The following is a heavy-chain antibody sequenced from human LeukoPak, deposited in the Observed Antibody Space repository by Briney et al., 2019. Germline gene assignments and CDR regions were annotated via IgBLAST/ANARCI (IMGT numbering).Heavy chain of an antibody. J-gene: IGHJ4*02. CDR2: IKQDGSEK. CDR3: ASIVEEFGELLYDY. Sequence: GGSLSLSCAVSGFTFSSYWMSWVRQAPGRGLEWVANIKQDGSEKYYVDSVKGRFTISRDNTKNSLYLQMNSLRAEDTAVYYCASIVEEFGELLYDYWGQGTLVTVSS. CDR1: GFTFSSYW. D-gene: IGHD3-10*01. V-gene: IGHV3-7*01.